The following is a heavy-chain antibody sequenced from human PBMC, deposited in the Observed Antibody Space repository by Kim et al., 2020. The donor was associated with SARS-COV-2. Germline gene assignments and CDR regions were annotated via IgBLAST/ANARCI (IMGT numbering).Heavy chain of an antibody. V-gene: IGHV3-23*01. CDR2: ISGSNNST. CDR3: AKFSAGDY. CDR1: GFTFSSSA. D-gene: IGHD6-13*01. J-gene: IGHJ4*02. Sequence: GGSLRLSCAASGFTFSSSAMSWVRQAPGKGLEWVSAISGSNNSTYYADSVKGRFTISRDNSKNTLYLQMSSLRAEDTAVYYCAKFSAGDYWGQGTLVTVSS.